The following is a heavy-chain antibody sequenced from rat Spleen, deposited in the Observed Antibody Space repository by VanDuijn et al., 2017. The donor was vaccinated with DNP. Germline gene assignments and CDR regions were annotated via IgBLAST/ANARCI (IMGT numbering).Heavy chain of an antibody. CDR1: GFSLTSYH. J-gene: IGHJ2*01. Sequence: QVQLKESGPGLVQPSQTLSLTCTVSGFSLTSYHVHWVRQPPGKGLEWMGVIWSGGNTDYNSALKPRLSISRDTSESQVFLTVNSLQTEDTGIYYCNRNDFGQPGVSWGRGVMVTVSS. CDR2: IWSGGNT. V-gene: IGHV2S13*01. D-gene: IGHD4-4*01. CDR3: NRNDFGQPGVS.